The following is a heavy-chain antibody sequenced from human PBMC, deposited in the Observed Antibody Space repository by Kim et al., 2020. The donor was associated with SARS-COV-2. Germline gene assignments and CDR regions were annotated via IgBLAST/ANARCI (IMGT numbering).Heavy chain of an antibody. J-gene: IGHJ4*02. CDR1: GFTFSSYA. D-gene: IGHD3-9*01. Sequence: GGSLRLSCAASGFTFSSYAMSWVRQAPGKGLEWVSAISGSGGSTYYADSVKGRFTISRDNSKNTLYLQMNSLRAEDTAVYYCAKHRYYDILTGCIDYWGQGTLVTVSS. V-gene: IGHV3-23*01. CDR2: ISGSGGST. CDR3: AKHRYYDILTGCIDY.